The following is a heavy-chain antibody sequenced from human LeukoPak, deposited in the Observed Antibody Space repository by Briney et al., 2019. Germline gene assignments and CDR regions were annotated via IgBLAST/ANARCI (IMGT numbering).Heavy chain of an antibody. D-gene: IGHD2-21*02. CDR1: RFTFSNYG. CDR3: AKDSGDYVIDF. Sequence: TGGSLRLSCAASRFTFSNYGMHWVRQAPGKGLEWVAFIWYDGSNQDYADSVKGRFTISRDNSKNTLDLQMNSLRAEDTAVYYCAKDSGDYVIDFWGQGTLATVSS. V-gene: IGHV3-30*02. CDR2: IWYDGSNQ. J-gene: IGHJ4*02.